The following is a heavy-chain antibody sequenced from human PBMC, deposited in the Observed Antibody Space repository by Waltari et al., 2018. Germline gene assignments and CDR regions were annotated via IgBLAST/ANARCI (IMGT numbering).Heavy chain of an antibody. J-gene: IGHJ3*02. D-gene: IGHD3-3*01. CDR1: GYSISSGYY. Sequence: QVQLQESGPGLVKPSETLSLTCTVSGYSISSGYYWGWIRQPPGKGLEWIGSIYHSGSTYYNPSHKSRVTISVDTSKNQFSLKLSSVTAADTAVYYCARDYRFLEWLLAFDIWGQGTMVTVSS. CDR3: ARDYRFLEWLLAFDI. CDR2: IYHSGST. V-gene: IGHV4-38-2*02.